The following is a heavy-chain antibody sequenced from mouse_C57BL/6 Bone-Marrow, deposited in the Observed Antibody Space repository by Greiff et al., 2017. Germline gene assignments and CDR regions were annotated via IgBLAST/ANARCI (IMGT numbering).Heavy chain of an antibody. Sequence: EVQLQQSGPVLVKPGASVKMSCKASGYTFTDYYMNWVKQSHGKSLEWIGVINPYNGGTSYNQKFKGKATLTVDKSSSTAYMELNSLTSEDSAVYYSARYYGSSLFDYWGQGTTLTVSS. CDR2: INPYNGGT. J-gene: IGHJ2*01. CDR1: GYTFTDYY. V-gene: IGHV1-19*01. D-gene: IGHD1-1*01. CDR3: ARYYGSSLFDY.